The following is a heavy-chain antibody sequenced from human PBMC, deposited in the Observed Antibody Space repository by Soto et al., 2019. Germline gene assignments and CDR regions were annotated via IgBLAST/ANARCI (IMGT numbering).Heavy chain of an antibody. J-gene: IGHJ3*02. D-gene: IGHD3-3*01. CDR2: IVVGSGNT. CDR3: AARLYNTCTYYDFWSGDTGDAFDI. V-gene: IGHV1-58*02. CDR1: GFTFTSSA. Sequence: GASVKVSCKASGFTFTSSAMQWVRQARGQRLEWIGWIVVGSGNTNYAQKFQERVTITRDMSTSTAYMELSSLRSEDTAVYYCAARLYNTCTYYDFWSGDTGDAFDIWGQGTMVTVSS.